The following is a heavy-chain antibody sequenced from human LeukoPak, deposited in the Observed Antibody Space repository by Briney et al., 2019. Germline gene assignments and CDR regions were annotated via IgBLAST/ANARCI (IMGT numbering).Heavy chain of an antibody. V-gene: IGHV3-7*01. D-gene: IGHD1-26*01. J-gene: IGHJ5*02. Sequence: QPGGSLRLSCAASGFTFSSYWMSWVRQAPGKGLEWVANIKKDGSEKYYVDSVKGRFTISRDNAKTSLYLQMNSLRAEDTAVYYCARDSVARLYSDSLGWFDPWGQGTLVTVSS. CDR3: ARDSVARLYSDSLGWFDP. CDR1: GFTFSSYW. CDR2: IKKDGSEK.